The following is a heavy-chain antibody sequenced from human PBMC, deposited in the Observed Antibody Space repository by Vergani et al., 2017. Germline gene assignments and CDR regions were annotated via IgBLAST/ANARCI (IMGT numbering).Heavy chain of an antibody. J-gene: IGHJ5*02. D-gene: IGHD6-19*01. CDR2: IHYSENT. V-gene: IGHV4-59*11. CDR1: FDSIRNLY. Sequence: QVQLQESGPGLVKSSETLSLTCSVSFDSIRNLYCNWLRQPPGKGLEWIGSIHYSENTNYNPSLKTRVTISVDTSKNQFSLPLTAVTAADTAVYYCASYTHSGQRADRWGQGILVTVTS. CDR3: ASYTHSGQRADR.